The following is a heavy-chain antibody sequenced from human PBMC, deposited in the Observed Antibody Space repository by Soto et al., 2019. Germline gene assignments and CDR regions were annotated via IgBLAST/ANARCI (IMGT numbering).Heavy chain of an antibody. CDR3: AIGRDWFDP. J-gene: IGHJ5*02. CDR1: GGSVSNAGYS. CDR2: IFYDGST. Sequence: QLQLQESASGLVKPSQTLSLSCAVSGGSVSNAGYSWTWIRQPQGKGLEWIGYIFYDGSTYYNPSLQSRLTMSLDRSKNQFSLKLSSVTASDTAVYYCAIGRDWFDPWGQGTLVTVSS. V-gene: IGHV4-30-2*01.